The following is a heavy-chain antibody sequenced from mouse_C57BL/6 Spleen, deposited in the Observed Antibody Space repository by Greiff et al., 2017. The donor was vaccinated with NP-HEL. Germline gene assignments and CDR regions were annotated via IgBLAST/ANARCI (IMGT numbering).Heavy chain of an antibody. CDR3: ARPESYYFYFDY. Sequence: EVKLMESGGDLVKPGGSLKLSCAASGFTFSSYGMSWVRQTPDKRLEWVATISSGGSYTYYPDSVKGRFTISRDNAKNTLYLQMSSLKSEDTAMYYCARPESYYFYFDYWGQGTTLTVSS. V-gene: IGHV5-6*01. CDR1: GFTFSSYG. CDR2: ISSGGSYT. D-gene: IGHD1-1*01. J-gene: IGHJ2*01.